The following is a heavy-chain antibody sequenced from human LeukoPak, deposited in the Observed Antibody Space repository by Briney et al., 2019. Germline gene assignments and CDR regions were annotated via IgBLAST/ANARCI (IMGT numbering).Heavy chain of an antibody. D-gene: IGHD5-12*01. CDR1: GGSISSTTYY. CDR2: IYSGGTT. J-gene: IGHJ3*02. CDR3: ASPISGQSFDI. V-gene: IGHV3-53*01. Sequence: ETLSLTCTVSGGSISSTTYYWGWIRQPPGKGLEWVSIIYSGGTTYYADSVKGRFTISRDKSKNTLYLQMNSLRAEDTAVYYRASPISGQSFDIWGQGTMVTVSS.